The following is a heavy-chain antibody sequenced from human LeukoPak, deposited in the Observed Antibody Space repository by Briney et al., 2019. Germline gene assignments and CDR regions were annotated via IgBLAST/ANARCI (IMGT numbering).Heavy chain of an antibody. D-gene: IGHD6-19*01. V-gene: IGHV1-69*04. CDR1: GGTFSNYA. CDR2: IIPVVWHP. CDR3: AGDKGTSGWNEVIYFDI. J-gene: IGHJ4*02. Sequence: SVKVSCKASGGTFSNYAISWVRQAPGQGPEWMGRIIPVVWHPNYAQKFRVRVTITADRSTGTSYLELSSPTSEDTAVYYCAGDKGTSGWNEVIYFDIWGQGTLVTASS.